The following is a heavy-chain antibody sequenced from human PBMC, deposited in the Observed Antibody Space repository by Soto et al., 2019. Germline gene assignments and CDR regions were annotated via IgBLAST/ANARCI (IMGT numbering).Heavy chain of an antibody. Sequence: QVQLVQSGAEVKKPGSSVKVSCKASGGTFSSYAISCVRQAPGQGLEWMGGIIPIFGTANYAQKFQGRVTITADEFTRTAYMELSSRGSEDTAVYYWAREPIDSSSSVDYYYYGMDVWGQGTTVTVSS. D-gene: IGHD6-6*01. V-gene: IGHV1-69*01. CDR1: GGTFSSYA. CDR3: AREPIDSSSSVDYYYYGMDV. CDR2: IIPIFGTA. J-gene: IGHJ6*02.